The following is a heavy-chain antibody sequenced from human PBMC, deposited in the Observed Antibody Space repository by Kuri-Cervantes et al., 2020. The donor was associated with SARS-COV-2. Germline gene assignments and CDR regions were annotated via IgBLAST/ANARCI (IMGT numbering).Heavy chain of an antibody. Sequence: ESLKISCTVSGYSISSGYYWGWIRQPPGKGLEWIGSVSYSGSAYYNPSLKSRVTIFVDTSKNQLSLWLTSVTAADTAVYYCARYFWSGAYYFDYWGQETLVTVSS. D-gene: IGHD3-3*01. V-gene: IGHV4-38-2*02. CDR2: VSYSGSA. CDR1: GYSISSGYY. J-gene: IGHJ4*02. CDR3: ARYFWSGAYYFDY.